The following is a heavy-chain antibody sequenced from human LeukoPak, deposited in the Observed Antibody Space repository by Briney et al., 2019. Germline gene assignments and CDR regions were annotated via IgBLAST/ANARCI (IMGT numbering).Heavy chain of an antibody. CDR3: AKVRDTRDWYKDAFDV. V-gene: IGHV3-23*01. Sequence: GGSLRLSCAASGFSFSSYAMNWVRQAPGKGLEWVSAINNSGDDTYYADSVKGRFTISRDNSKNTMYLQMSSLRAEDTAMYYCAKVRDTRDWYKDAFDVWGQGTRVTVSS. CDR1: GFSFSSYA. D-gene: IGHD6-19*01. J-gene: IGHJ3*01. CDR2: INNSGDDT.